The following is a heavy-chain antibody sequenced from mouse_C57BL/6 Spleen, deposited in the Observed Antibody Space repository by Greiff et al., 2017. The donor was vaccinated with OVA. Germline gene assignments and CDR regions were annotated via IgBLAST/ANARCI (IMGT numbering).Heavy chain of an antibody. CDR1: GYTFTSYW. CDR2: IDPNSGGT. CDR3: ARPLYGNYAETWFAY. J-gene: IGHJ3*01. V-gene: IGHV1-72*01. D-gene: IGHD2-1*01. Sequence: QVQLQQSGAELVKPGASVKLSCKASGYTFTSYWMHWVKQRPGRGLEWIGRIDPNSGGTKYNEKFKSKATLTVDKPSSTAYMQLSSLTSEDSAVYYCARPLYGNYAETWFAYWGQGTLVTVSA.